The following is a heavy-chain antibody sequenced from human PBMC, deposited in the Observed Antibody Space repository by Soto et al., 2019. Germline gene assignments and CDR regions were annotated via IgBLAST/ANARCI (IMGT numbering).Heavy chain of an antibody. CDR3: VRATYFSDSSGYTRCLDY. CDR2: SRDKPQGYST. V-gene: IGHV3-72*01. J-gene: IGHJ4*02. CDR1: GFNLSDHY. Sequence: HPGGSLRLSCAGSGFNLSDHYIDWVRQAPGKGLEWVGRSRDKPQGYSTAYAASVKGRFTTSRDESKNSAYLQMNSLKTEDTAVYYCVRATYFSDSSGYTRCLDYWGQGTLVTVSS. D-gene: IGHD3-22*01.